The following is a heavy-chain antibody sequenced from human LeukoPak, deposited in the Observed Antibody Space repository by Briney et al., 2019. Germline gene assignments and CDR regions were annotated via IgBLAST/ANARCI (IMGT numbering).Heavy chain of an antibody. CDR3: ARYDILTGLQGGFFDY. Sequence: ASETLSLTCGVYGGSFSANYWSWFRQSPGKGLEWIGYIYYTGSTYYNPSLKSRVTMSVDTSKNQFSLKLSSVTAVDTAVYYCARYDILTGLQGGFFDYWGQGTLVTVSS. D-gene: IGHD3-9*01. V-gene: IGHV4-34*10. CDR1: GGSFSANY. CDR2: IYYTGST. J-gene: IGHJ4*02.